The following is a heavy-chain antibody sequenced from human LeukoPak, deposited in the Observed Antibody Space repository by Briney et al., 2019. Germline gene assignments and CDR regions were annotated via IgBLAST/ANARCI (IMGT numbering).Heavy chain of an antibody. CDR1: GGSISSSSYY. V-gene: IGHV4-39*07. J-gene: IGHJ4*02. Sequence: SETLSLTCTVSGGSISSSSYYWGWIRQPPGKGLEWIGSIYYSGSTYYNPSLKSRVTMSVDTSKNQFSLKLSSVTAADTAVYYCARDVAAGQTVDYWGQGTLVTVSS. CDR3: ARDVAAGQTVDY. CDR2: IYYSGST. D-gene: IGHD6-13*01.